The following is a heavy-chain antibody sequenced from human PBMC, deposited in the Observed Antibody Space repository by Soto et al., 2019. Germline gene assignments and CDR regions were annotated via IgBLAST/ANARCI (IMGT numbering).Heavy chain of an antibody. CDR1: GGTFSTYS. V-gene: IGHV1-69*02. Sequence: QVQLVQSGAEVKKPGSSVKVSCKDYGGTFSTYSMFWVRQAPGQGLEWMVRIIPMLGVRNYAQRFQDRVTMIADKTTATAHMELSSLISEDTALYYCTIGSWSGEVFDIWGQGTMVTVSS. J-gene: IGHJ3*02. CDR3: TIGSWSGEVFDI. CDR2: IIPMLGVR. D-gene: IGHD2-21*01.